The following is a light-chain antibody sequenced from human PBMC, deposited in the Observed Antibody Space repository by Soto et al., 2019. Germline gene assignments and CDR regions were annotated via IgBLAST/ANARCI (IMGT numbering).Light chain of an antibody. CDR2: KIS. Sequence: EIVMTQTPLSSAVTLGQPASISCRSSQSLVHNDGNTYLTWFQQRPGQPPRLLLYKISNRFSGVPDRFSGSGAGTDFTVKISRVEVEDVGVYYYMQATQYPWTFGQGTKVEIK. V-gene: IGKV2-24*01. CDR3: MQATQYPWT. CDR1: QSLVHNDGNTY. J-gene: IGKJ1*01.